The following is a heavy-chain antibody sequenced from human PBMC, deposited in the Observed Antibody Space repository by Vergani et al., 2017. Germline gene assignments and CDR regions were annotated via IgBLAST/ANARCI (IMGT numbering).Heavy chain of an antibody. CDR1: GGSISSGGYY. V-gene: IGHV3-23*01. D-gene: IGHD6-19*01. CDR3: ALKGVAVVDY. Sequence: VQLQESGPGLVKPSQTLSLTCTVSGGSISSGGYYWSWIRQHPGKGLEWVSAISGSGGSTYYADSVKGRFTISRDNSKNTLYLQMNSLRAEDTAVYYCALKGVAVVDYWGQGTLVTVSS. J-gene: IGHJ4*02. CDR2: ISGSGGST.